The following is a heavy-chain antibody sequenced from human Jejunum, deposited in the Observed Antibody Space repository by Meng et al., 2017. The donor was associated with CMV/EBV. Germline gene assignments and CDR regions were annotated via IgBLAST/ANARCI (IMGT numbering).Heavy chain of an antibody. CDR3: ARDRKGYQPYYFDY. CDR2: IYSGGGSL. CDR1: GFTFSTYA. V-gene: IGHV3-23*03. J-gene: IGHJ4*02. D-gene: IGHD2-2*01. Sequence: SGFTFSTYAMSWVRQAPGKGLEWVAVIYSGGGSLYYEDSVKGRFTISTADSRNTLYLQMNSLRADDTAMYYCARDRKGYQPYYFDYWGQGTRVTVSS.